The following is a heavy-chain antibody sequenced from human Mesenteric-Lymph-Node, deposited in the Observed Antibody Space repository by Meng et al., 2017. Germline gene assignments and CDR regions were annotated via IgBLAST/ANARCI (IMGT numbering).Heavy chain of an antibody. J-gene: IGHJ4*02. V-gene: IGHV1-2*02. Sequence: ASVKVSCKASGGTFSSYAISWVRQAPGQGLEWMGWINPNSGGTNYAQKFQGRVTMTRDTSISTAYMELSRLRSDDTAVYYCARVSEYYYDSSGYCLNYWGQGTLVTVSS. CDR2: INPNSGGT. CDR3: ARVSEYYYDSSGYCLNY. CDR1: GGTFSSYA. D-gene: IGHD3-22*01.